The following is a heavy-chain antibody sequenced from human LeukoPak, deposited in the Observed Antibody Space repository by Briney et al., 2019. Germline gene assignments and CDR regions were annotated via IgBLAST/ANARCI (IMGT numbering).Heavy chain of an antibody. V-gene: IGHV3-23*01. J-gene: IGHJ4*02. CDR1: GFTFSSYA. CDR2: ISGSGGST. CDR3: AKDNLELPIS. Sequence: GGSLRLSCAASGFTFSSYAVSWVRQAPGKGLERVSAISGSGGSTYYADSVKGRFTISRDNSKNTLYLQMNSLRAEDTAVYYCAKDNLELPISWGQGTLVTVSS. D-gene: IGHD1-7*01.